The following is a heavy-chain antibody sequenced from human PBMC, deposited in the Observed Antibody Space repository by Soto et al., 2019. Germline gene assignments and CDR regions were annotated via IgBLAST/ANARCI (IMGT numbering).Heavy chain of an antibody. D-gene: IGHD4-17*01. Sequence: LSLTCTVSGGSISSGGYYWSWIRQHPGKGLEWIGYIYYSGSTYYNPSLKSRVTISVDTSKNQFSLKLSSVTAADTAVYYCASQGGSYGDYVLGAFDIWGQGTMVTVSS. CDR2: IYYSGST. CDR1: GGSISSGGYY. V-gene: IGHV4-31*03. CDR3: ASQGGSYGDYVLGAFDI. J-gene: IGHJ3*02.